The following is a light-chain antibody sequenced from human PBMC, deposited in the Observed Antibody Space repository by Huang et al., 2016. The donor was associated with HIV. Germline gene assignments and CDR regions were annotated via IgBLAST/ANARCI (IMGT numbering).Light chain of an antibody. CDR1: QNVTDS. Sequence: EIVLTQSPATLSLSPGERATLSCRASQNVTDSLAWYRQKPGQAPSLLIYRAANRATGTRARFSGSGAGTDLTITISSLEPEDFAIYYCQERIQWPRLTFGGGTKVEIK. CDR3: QERIQWPRLT. V-gene: IGKV3-11*01. J-gene: IGKJ4*01. CDR2: RAA.